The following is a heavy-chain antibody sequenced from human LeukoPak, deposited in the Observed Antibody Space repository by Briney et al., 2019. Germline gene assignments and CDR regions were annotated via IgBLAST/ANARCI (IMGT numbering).Heavy chain of an antibody. Sequence: QSGGSLRLSCAPSGFTLSSYAMSWVRQAPGKGLEWVSAISGSGSSTYYADSVKGRFPISRDNSKNSLYLQMNSLRAEDTAVYYCARDPSYIVGASPFDYWGQGTLVTVSS. J-gene: IGHJ4*02. CDR2: ISGSGSST. CDR1: GFTLSSYA. V-gene: IGHV3-23*01. D-gene: IGHD1-26*01. CDR3: ARDPSYIVGASPFDY.